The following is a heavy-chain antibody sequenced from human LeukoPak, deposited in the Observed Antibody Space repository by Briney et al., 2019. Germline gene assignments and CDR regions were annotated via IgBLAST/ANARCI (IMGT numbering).Heavy chain of an antibody. D-gene: IGHD4-17*01. V-gene: IGHV4-59*08. J-gene: IGHJ4*02. CDR3: ARFAPDYGDLGFDY. CDR2: IYYSGST. Sequence: SETLSLTCTVSGGSISSYYWSWIRQPPGKGLEWIGYIYYSGSTNYNPSLKSRVTISVDTSKNQFSLKLSSVTAADTAVYYCARFAPDYGDLGFDYWGQGTLVTVSS. CDR1: GGSISSYY.